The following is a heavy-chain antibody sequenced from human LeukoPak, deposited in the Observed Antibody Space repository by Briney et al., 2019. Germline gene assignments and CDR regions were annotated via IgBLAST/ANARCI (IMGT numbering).Heavy chain of an antibody. D-gene: IGHD3-22*01. CDR1: GFTFSSYA. Sequence: GGSLRLSCAASGFTFSSYAMHWVRQAPGKGLEWVAVISYDGSNKYYADSVKGRFTISRDNSKNTLYLQMNSLRAEDTAVYYCARNGHYYYDSSGYYFQHWGQGTLVTVSS. CDR2: ISYDGSNK. V-gene: IGHV3-30*16. CDR3: ARNGHYYYDSSGYYFQH. J-gene: IGHJ1*01.